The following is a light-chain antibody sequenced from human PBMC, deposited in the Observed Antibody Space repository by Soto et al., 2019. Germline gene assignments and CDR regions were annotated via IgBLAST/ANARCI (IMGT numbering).Light chain of an antibody. CDR3: LSYDSSLSGSV. J-gene: IGLJ1*01. Sequence: QPVLTQPSSVSGAPGQRVTISCTGSSSNVHWYQNLPGTAPKLLIYGDNNRPSGVPDRFSGSKSGTSASLAITGLQAEDEADYYCLSYDSSLSGSVFGTGTQLTVL. V-gene: IGLV1-40*01. CDR2: GDN. CDR1: SSN.